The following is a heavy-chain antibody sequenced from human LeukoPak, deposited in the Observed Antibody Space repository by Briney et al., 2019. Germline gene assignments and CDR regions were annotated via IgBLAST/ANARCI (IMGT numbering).Heavy chain of an antibody. CDR2: INAGNGNT. CDR1: GYTFTSYA. CDR3: ARVQIVVVPAARKYYYYGMDV. D-gene: IGHD2-2*01. Sequence: ASVKVSCKASGYTFTSYAMHWVRQAPGQRLEWMGWINAGNGNTKYSQKFQGRVTITRDTSASTAYMELSSLRSEDTAVYYCARVQIVVVPAARKYYYYGMDVWGQGTTVTVSS. V-gene: IGHV1-3*01. J-gene: IGHJ6*02.